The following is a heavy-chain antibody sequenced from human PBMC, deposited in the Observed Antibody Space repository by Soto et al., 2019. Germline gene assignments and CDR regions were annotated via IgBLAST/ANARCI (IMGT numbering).Heavy chain of an antibody. J-gene: IGHJ6*02. CDR1: GGSIITDHYH. Sequence: QVQLQESGPGLVRPSQTLSLTCTVSGGSIITDHYHWTWIRQTPGKGLEWIGYIHYSGSIHFSPSLQSRVSMSVDTSKNLFSLKLSSVTAADTAVYFCAREDDGGDRDYYGLDVWGQGTTVTVSS. D-gene: IGHD2-21*02. V-gene: IGHV4-30-4*01. CDR3: AREDDGGDRDYYGLDV. CDR2: IHYSGSI.